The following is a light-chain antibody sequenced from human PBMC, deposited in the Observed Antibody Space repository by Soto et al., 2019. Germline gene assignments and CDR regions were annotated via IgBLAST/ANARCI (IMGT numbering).Light chain of an antibody. Sequence: DVVMTQTPLSLPVTLGQPASISCRSSQSLVYGDGNTYLNWFQQRPGQSPRRLIYKVSNRDSGVPDRFSGSGSGTEFTLTISSLQSEDFAVYYCQQYNNWPPITFGQGTRLEIK. CDR3: QQYNNWPPIT. V-gene: IGKV2-30*01. J-gene: IGKJ5*01. CDR2: KVS. CDR1: QSLVYGDGNTY.